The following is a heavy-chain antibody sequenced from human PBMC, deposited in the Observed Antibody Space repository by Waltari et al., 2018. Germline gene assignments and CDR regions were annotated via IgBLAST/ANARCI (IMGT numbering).Heavy chain of an antibody. V-gene: IGHV3-23*01. CDR2: ISGRGGST. D-gene: IGHD3-10*01. J-gene: IGHJ4*02. CDR3: AKSGCGSGTCLSPFDY. CDR1: GFTFSSYA. Sequence: EVQLLESGGGLVQPGGSLRLSCAASGFTFSSYAMSWVRQAPGKGLEWVSAISGRGGSTYYADSVKGRFTISRDNSKNTLYLQMNSLRAEDTAVYYCAKSGCGSGTCLSPFDYWGQGTLVTVSS.